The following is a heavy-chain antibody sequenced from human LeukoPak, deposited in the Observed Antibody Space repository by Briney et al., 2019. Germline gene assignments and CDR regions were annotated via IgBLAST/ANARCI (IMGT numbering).Heavy chain of an antibody. J-gene: IGHJ4*02. D-gene: IGHD3-3*01. V-gene: IGHV4-59*06. CDR2: IYYSGST. CDR1: GGSISSYY. CDR3: ARDLKRGFWSGYYGEDY. Sequence: SETLSLTCTVSGGSISSYYWSWIRQHPGKGLEWIGYIYYSGSTYYNPSLKSRVTISVDTSKNQFSLKLSSVTAADTAVYYCARDLKRGFWSGYYGEDYWGQGTLVTVSS.